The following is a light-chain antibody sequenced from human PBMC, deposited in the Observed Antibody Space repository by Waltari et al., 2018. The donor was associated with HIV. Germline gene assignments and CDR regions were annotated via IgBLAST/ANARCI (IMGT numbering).Light chain of an antibody. CDR3: SSYTSSSSYV. J-gene: IGLJ1*01. Sequence: QSALPQPASVSGSPGQSRTISCTGTSSDFSSYNYVSWYQQHPGQAPKLLIYEVSNRPSGVSNRFSGSKSGNTASLTISGLQAEDEGDYYCSSYTSSSSYVFGPGTKVTVL. CDR1: SSDFSSYNY. CDR2: EVS. V-gene: IGLV2-14*01.